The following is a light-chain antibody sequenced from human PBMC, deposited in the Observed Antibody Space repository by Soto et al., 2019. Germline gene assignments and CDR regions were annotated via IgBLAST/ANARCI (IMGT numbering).Light chain of an antibody. CDR2: DAS. V-gene: IGKV3-11*01. CDR3: QWRSDWPPRLT. CDR1: ESIGNY. Sequence: EVVLTQSPATLSLSPGERATLSCRASESIGNYLAWYQQKLGQAPKLLIYDASHRAIGIPGRFSGDGSGTDFTLTISSLAPEDFAVYYWQWRSDWPPRLTFGGGTKVEIK. J-gene: IGKJ4*01.